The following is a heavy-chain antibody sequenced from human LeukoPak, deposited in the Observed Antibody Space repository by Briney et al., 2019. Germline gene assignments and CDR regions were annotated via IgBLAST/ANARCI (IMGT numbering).Heavy chain of an antibody. CDR1: GYIFTTYA. CDR3: VRNWFDP. CDR2: INAGNGNT. D-gene: IGHD3-3*01. V-gene: IGHV1-3*01. Sequence: ASVKVSCKASGYIFTTYAVHWVRQAPGQRLEWMGWINAGNGNTKYSQKFQGRVTITRDTSASTAYMELSSLRSEDTAVYYCVRNWFDPWGQGTLVTVSS. J-gene: IGHJ5*02.